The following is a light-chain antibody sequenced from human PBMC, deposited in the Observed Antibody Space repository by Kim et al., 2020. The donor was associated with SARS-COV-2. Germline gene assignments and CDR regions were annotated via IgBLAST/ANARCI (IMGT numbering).Light chain of an antibody. V-gene: IGKV3-15*01. Sequence: SVSPGERATLSCRASQSVSSKLAWYQQKPGQAPRLLSYGASTRATGIPARFSGSGSGTEFSFTISSLQSEDFAVYYCQQYNNWPYTFGQGTKLEIK. CDR3: QQYNNWPYT. CDR2: GAS. J-gene: IGKJ2*01. CDR1: QSVSSK.